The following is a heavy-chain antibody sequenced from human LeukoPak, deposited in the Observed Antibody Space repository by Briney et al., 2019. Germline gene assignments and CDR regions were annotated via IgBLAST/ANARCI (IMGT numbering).Heavy chain of an antibody. CDR3: AKDSSRGSGSYWYFDL. Sequence: GSLRLSCAASGFTFSSFAMSWVRQAPGKGLEWVSAISGSGGSTYYADSVKGRFTISRDNSKNTLYLQMNSLRAEDTALYYCAKDSSRGSGSYWYFDLWGRGTLVTVSS. V-gene: IGHV3-23*01. J-gene: IGHJ2*01. CDR2: ISGSGGST. CDR1: GFTFSSFA. D-gene: IGHD3-10*01.